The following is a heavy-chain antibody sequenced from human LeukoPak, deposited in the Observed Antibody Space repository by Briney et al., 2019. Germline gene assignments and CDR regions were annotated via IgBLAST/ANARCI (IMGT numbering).Heavy chain of an antibody. Sequence: PGGSLRLSCAASGFTFSSFGIHWVRQAPGKGLEWVAFIRNDGSNRYYADSVKGRFTISSDNSKNTLYLQMNSLRLEDTAIYYCAKIGVATTPVVWGQGTLVTVSS. J-gene: IGHJ4*02. V-gene: IGHV3-30*02. D-gene: IGHD5-24*01. CDR2: IRNDGSNR. CDR1: GFTFSSFG. CDR3: AKIGVATTPVV.